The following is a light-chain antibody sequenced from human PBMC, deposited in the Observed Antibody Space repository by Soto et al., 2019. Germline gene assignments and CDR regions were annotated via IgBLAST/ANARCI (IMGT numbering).Light chain of an antibody. CDR3: NSYTLSKTVI. V-gene: IGLV2-14*01. CDR2: EVT. CDR1: SSDVGAHDF. Sequence: QSALTQPASVSASPGQSITISCSGTSSDVGAHDFVSWYQHHPDKAPKVIIFEVTKRPSGVSSRFSGSKTGNTASLTISGLQAEDEADYYCNSYTLSKTVIFGGGTKLTVL. J-gene: IGLJ2*01.